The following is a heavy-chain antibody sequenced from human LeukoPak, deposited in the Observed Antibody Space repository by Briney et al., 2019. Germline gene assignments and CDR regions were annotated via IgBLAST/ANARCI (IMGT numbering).Heavy chain of an antibody. CDR3: ARQRTYAMDV. CDR2: IYPGDSET. V-gene: IGHV5-51*01. Sequence: GASLQISCQASGSIFSSNWIGWGRPQPGKLLEWMGIIYPGDSETRYRPSFEGQVTISADKSISTAYLQWSSLKASDTAMYYCARQRTYAMDVWGQGTTVTVSS. J-gene: IGHJ6*02. CDR1: GSIFSSNW.